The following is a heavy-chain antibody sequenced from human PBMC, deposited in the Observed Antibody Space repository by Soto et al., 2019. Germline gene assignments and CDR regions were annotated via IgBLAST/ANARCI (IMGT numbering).Heavy chain of an antibody. CDR3: AGETTVVTPLAY. Sequence: GGSLRLSCAASGFTFSSYGMHWVRQAPGKGLEWVSAISGSGGSTYYADSVKGRFTISRDNSKNTLYLQMNSLRAEDTAVYYCAGETTVVTPLAYWGQGTLVTVSS. V-gene: IGHV3-23*01. CDR2: ISGSGGST. D-gene: IGHD4-17*01. CDR1: GFTFSSYG. J-gene: IGHJ4*02.